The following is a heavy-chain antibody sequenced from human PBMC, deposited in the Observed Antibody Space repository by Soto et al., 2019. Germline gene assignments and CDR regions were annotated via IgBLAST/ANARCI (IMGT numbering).Heavy chain of an antibody. CDR2: IKSKTDGGTT. D-gene: IGHD5-12*01. CDR1: GFTFSNAW. V-gene: IGHV3-15*01. CDR3: TTSPDYPIYGDNWFDP. J-gene: IGHJ5*02. Sequence: GGSLRLSCAASGFTFSNAWMSWVRQAPGKGLEWVGRIKSKTDGGTTDYAAPVKGRFTISRDDSKNTLYLQMNSLKTEDTAVYYCTTSPDYPIYGDNWFDPWGQGTLVTVSS.